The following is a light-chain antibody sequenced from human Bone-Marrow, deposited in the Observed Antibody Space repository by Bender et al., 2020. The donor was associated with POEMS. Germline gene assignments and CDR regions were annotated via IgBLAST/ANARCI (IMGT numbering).Light chain of an antibody. J-gene: IGLJ1*01. V-gene: IGLV2-8*01. CDR1: SSDVGGYNY. Sequence: QSVLTQPPSASGSPGQSVTISCSGTSSDVGGYNYVSWYQQHPGKAPKLMIFEVSKRPSGVPDRFSGSKSGNTASLTVSGLQADDEGHYYCCSYVGSSTFYVFGTGTKVTVL. CDR3: CSYVGSSTFYV. CDR2: EVS.